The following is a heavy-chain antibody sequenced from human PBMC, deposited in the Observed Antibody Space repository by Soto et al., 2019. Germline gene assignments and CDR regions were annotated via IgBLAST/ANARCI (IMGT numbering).Heavy chain of an antibody. CDR3: ARDRSSWSDYHYYGMDV. CDR1: GFTFSSYS. Sequence: GGSLRLSCAASGFTFSSYSMNWVRQAPGKGLEWVSSISSSSSYIYYADSVKGRFTISRDNAKNSLYLQMNSLRAEDTAVYYCARDRSSWSDYHYYGMDVWGQGTTVTVSS. CDR2: ISSSSSYI. D-gene: IGHD6-13*01. J-gene: IGHJ6*01. V-gene: IGHV3-21*01.